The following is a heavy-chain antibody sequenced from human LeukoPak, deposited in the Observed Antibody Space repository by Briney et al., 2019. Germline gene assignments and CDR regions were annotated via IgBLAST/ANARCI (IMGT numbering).Heavy chain of an antibody. CDR1: GYTFSSYG. Sequence: ASVKVSCKASGYTFSSYGISWVRQVPGQGLEWMGWISAYNGNTKYAQNLQGRVTMTEDTSTDTAYMELSSLRSEDTAVYYCATDRHSSSWYRWDYWGQGTLVTVSS. CDR3: ATDRHSSSWYRWDY. V-gene: IGHV1-18*01. J-gene: IGHJ4*02. CDR2: ISAYNGNT. D-gene: IGHD6-13*01.